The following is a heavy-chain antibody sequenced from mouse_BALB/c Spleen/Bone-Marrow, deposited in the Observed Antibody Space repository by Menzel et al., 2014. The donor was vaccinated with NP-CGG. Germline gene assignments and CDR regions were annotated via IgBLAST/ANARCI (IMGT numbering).Heavy chain of an antibody. Sequence: QAQLQQSGPGLVQPSQSLSITCTVSGFSLTSYGVHWVRQSPGKGLEWLGVIWSGGSTDYNAAFISRLSISKDNSKSQVFFKMNSLQANDTAIYYCASPYYGNYVYAMDYWGQGTSVTVSS. CDR2: IWSGGST. V-gene: IGHV2-2*02. CDR3: ASPYYGNYVYAMDY. J-gene: IGHJ4*01. D-gene: IGHD2-10*01. CDR1: GFSLTSYG.